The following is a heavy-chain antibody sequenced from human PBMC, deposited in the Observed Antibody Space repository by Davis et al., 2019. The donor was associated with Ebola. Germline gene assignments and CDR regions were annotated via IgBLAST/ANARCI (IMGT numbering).Heavy chain of an antibody. CDR2: IYSGGST. Sequence: PGGSLRLSCAASGFTVSSNYMSWVRQAPGKGLEWVSVIYSGGSTYYADSVKGRFTISRDNAKNSLYLQMNSLRAEDTAVYYCARRLPAEWELLLLGYGMDVWGKGTTVTVSS. CDR1: GFTVSSNY. CDR3: ARRLPAEWELLLLGYGMDV. V-gene: IGHV3-53*01. J-gene: IGHJ6*04. D-gene: IGHD1-26*01.